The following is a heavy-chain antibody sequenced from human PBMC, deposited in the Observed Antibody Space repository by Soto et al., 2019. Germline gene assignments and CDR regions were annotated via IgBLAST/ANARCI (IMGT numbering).Heavy chain of an antibody. Sequence: EVQLVESGGGLVQPGGSLRLSCAASGFTFSSYSMNWVRQAPGKGLEWVSYISSSSSTIYYADSVKGRFTISRDNAKNSLYLQMTSLRAEDTAVYYCARGEYQLLDYYYYMDGRGKGTTVTVSS. D-gene: IGHD2-2*01. CDR2: ISSSSSTI. V-gene: IGHV3-48*01. J-gene: IGHJ6*03. CDR1: GFTFSSYS. CDR3: ARGEYQLLDYYYYMDG.